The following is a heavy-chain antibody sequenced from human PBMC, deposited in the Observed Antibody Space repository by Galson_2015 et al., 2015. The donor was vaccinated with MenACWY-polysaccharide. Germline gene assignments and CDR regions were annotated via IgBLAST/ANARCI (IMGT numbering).Heavy chain of an antibody. CDR2: INAARSAT. V-gene: IGHV3-74*01. CDR1: GFSFRTYW. J-gene: IGHJ5*02. CDR3: TKAGAKFCRGSSCYFNWFDP. Sequence: SLRLSCAASGFSFRTYWMHWVRHAPGNGLVWVSRINAARSATASPDSLSAPLTISRDTAKNPLHLAMNRLRAEDTAVYYCTKAGAKFCRGSSCYFNWFDPWGEGTLVTVSS. D-gene: IGHD2-15*01.